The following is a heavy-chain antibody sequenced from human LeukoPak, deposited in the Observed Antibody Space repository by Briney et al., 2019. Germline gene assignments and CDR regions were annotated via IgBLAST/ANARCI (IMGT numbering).Heavy chain of an antibody. D-gene: IGHD5-24*01. J-gene: IGHJ4*02. CDR2: INGDGRTT. Sequence: GGSLRLSCAASGFTFRRYWMHWVRQAPGKGLVWVSRINGDGRTTNYADSVKGRFTISRDNARDTVYLQVNGLRADDTAVYYCARDLRDDNFWGQGTLVTVSS. V-gene: IGHV3-74*01. CDR1: GFTFRRYW. CDR3: ARDLRDDNF.